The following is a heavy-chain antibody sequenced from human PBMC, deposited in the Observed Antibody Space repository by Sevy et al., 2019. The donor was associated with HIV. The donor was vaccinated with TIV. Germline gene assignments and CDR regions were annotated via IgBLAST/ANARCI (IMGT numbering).Heavy chain of an antibody. V-gene: IGHV3-9*01. Sequence: GGSLRLSCAASGFTFDDYAMHWVRQAPGKGLEWVSGISWSSGSIGYADSVKGRFTISRDNAKNSLYLQMNSLRAEDTALYYCAKDAGGCSSTSCYTDYYYYGMDVWGQGTTVTVSS. J-gene: IGHJ6*02. CDR1: GFTFDDYA. D-gene: IGHD2-2*02. CDR2: ISWSSGSI. CDR3: AKDAGGCSSTSCYTDYYYYGMDV.